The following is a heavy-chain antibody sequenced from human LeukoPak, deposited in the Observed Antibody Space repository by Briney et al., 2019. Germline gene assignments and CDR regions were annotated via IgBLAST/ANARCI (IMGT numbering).Heavy chain of an antibody. CDR2: IIPMFGTA. D-gene: IGHD3-3*01. Sequence: SVKVSCKASGGTFSSYAISWVRQAPGQGLEWMGGIIPMFGTANYAQKFQGRVTITADESTSTAYTELSSLRSEDTAVYYCARSYYDFTPPNYYYYYMDVWGKGTSVTVSS. CDR1: GGTFSSYA. J-gene: IGHJ6*03. CDR3: ARSYYDFTPPNYYYYYMDV. V-gene: IGHV1-69*13.